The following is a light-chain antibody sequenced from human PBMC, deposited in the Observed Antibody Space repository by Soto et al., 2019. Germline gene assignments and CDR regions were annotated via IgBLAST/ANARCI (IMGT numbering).Light chain of an antibody. CDR3: QQRSNWPPAIT. Sequence: EIVLTQSPAALSLSPGERATLACRAIQTVSSYLAWHQQNPGQAPRPLIYDACNRATGIPARCSGSGSGTDFTLTISSLEPEGFAVYYCQQRSNWPPAITFGQGTRLEI. CDR2: DAC. V-gene: IGKV3-11*01. J-gene: IGKJ5*01. CDR1: QTVSSY.